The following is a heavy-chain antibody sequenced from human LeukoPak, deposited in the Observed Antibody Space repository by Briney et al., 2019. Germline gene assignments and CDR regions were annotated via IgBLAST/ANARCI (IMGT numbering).Heavy chain of an antibody. CDR2: IIPIFGTA. CDR3: ARGLVVVTAIPVPYYYYMDV. CDR1: GGTFSSYA. V-gene: IGHV1-69*13. J-gene: IGHJ6*03. D-gene: IGHD2-21*02. Sequence: ASVKVSCKASGGTFSSYAISWVRQAPGQGLEWMGGIIPIFGTANYAQKFQGRVTITADESTSTAYMELSSLRSEDTAVYYCARGLVVVTAIPVPYYYYMDVWGKGTTVTISS.